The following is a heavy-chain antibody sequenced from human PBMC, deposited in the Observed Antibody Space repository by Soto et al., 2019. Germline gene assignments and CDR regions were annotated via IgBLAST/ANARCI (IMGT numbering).Heavy chain of an antibody. J-gene: IGHJ5*02. CDR3: ARIRIGELLSFRWFDP. Sequence: SETLSLTCAVSSGSISSSNWWSWVRQPPGKGLEWIGEIYHSGSTNYNPSLKSRVTISVDKSKNQFSLKLSSVTAADTAVYYCARIRIGELLSFRWFDPWGQGTLVTVSS. V-gene: IGHV4-4*02. CDR1: SGSISSSNW. CDR2: IYHSGST. D-gene: IGHD3-10*01.